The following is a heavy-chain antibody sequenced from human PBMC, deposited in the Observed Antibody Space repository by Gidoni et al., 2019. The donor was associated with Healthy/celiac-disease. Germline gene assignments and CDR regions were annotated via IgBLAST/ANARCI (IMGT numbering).Heavy chain of an antibody. J-gene: IGHJ4*02. CDR3: ARGGRRAKMVGATYYFDY. CDR1: GGSFGGYY. CDR2: INHSGST. V-gene: IGHV4-34*01. D-gene: IGHD1-26*01. Sequence: QVQLQQWGAGLLKPSETLSLTCAVYGGSFGGYYWSWIRQPPGKGLEWIGEINHSGSTNYNPSLKSRVTISVDTSKNQFSLKLSSVTAADTAVYYCARGGRRAKMVGATYYFDYWGQGTLVTVSS.